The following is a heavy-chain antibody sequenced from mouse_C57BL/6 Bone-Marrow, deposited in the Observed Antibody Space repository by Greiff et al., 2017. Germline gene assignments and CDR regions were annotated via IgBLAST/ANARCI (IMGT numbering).Heavy chain of an antibody. CDR3: ARDGSRDY. CDR2: IYPRSGNT. J-gene: IGHJ2*01. CDR1: GYTFTSYG. Sequence: QVQLKQSGAELARLGASVKLSCKASGYTFTSYGISWVKQRTGQGLEWIGEIYPRSGNTYYNEKFEGKATLTADKSSSTAYMELRSLTSEDSAVYFCARDGSRDYWGQGTTLTVSS. V-gene: IGHV1-81*01. D-gene: IGHD1-1*01.